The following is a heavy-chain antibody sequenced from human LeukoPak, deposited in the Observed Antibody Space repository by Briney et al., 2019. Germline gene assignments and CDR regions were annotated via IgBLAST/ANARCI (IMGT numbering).Heavy chain of an antibody. D-gene: IGHD2-21*01. J-gene: IGHJ4*02. V-gene: IGHV3-64*01. Sequence: GGSLRLSCAASGFTFRAYPMHWVRQAPGRGLESVSAISESGASTYYANSVRGRFTISRDNSRNTVDLQMGSLRAEDMAIYYCARETKGDYDYWGQGTLVTVSS. CDR1: GFTFRAYP. CDR3: ARETKGDYDY. CDR2: ISESGAST.